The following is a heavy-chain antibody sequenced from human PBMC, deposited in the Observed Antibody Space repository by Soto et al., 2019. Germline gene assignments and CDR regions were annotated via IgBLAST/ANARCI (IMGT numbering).Heavy chain of an antibody. CDR3: ARDRSADRFVQYFQH. D-gene: IGHD6-19*01. CDR2: IDASSTHI. Sequence: PGGSLRLSCAASGFSFSTYNMNWVRQAPGKGLEWVSSIDASSTHIYYADSVKGRFTISRDNGKSSLYLQMNSLTSEDTAVYYCARDRSADRFVQYFQHWGPGTLVTVSS. V-gene: IGHV3-21*01. J-gene: IGHJ1*01. CDR1: GFSFSTYN.